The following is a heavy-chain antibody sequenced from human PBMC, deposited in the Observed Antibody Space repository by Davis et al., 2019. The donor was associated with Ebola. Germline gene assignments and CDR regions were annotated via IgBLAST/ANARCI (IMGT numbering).Heavy chain of an antibody. CDR2: IRYDGSNK. V-gene: IGHV3-33*01. Sequence: GESLKISCAASGFTFSSYGMHWVRQAPGKGLEWVAVIRYDGSNKYYADSVKGRFTISRDNSKNTLYLQMNSLRAEDTAVYYCARGNWNYDRYFDYWGQGTLVTVSS. J-gene: IGHJ4*02. CDR3: ARGNWNYDRYFDY. CDR1: GFTFSSYG. D-gene: IGHD1-7*01.